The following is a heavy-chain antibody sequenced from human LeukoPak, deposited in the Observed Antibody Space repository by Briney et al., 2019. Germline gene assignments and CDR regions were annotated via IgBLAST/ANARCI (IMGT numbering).Heavy chain of an antibody. CDR2: VSHSGISISNGDIT. CDR1: GGSITNDY. V-gene: IGHV4-59*01. CDR3: AIRFSSSWYSDAFDI. J-gene: IGHJ3*02. D-gene: IGHD6-13*01. Sequence: SETLSLTCTVSGGSITNDYWSWIRQPPGKGLEWIGYVSHSGISISNGDITNYNPSLESRVTTSRDASKNQFSLKLSSVTAADTAVYYCAIRFSSSWYSDAFDIWGQGTMVTVSS.